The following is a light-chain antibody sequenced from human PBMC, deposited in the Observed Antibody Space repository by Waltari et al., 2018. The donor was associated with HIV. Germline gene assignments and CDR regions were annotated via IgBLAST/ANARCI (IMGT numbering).Light chain of an antibody. CDR1: NIGSKG. CDR2: DDS. V-gene: IGLV3-21*02. J-gene: IGLJ2*01. Sequence: SYVLTQPPSVSVAPGQTARITCGGNNIGSKGVHWYQQKPSQAHVLVVYDDSDRPSGIPGRFAGSSAWNTATLTISRVEAGDEADFYCQVWDSSTDLRVFGGGTKLTVL. CDR3: QVWDSSTDLRV.